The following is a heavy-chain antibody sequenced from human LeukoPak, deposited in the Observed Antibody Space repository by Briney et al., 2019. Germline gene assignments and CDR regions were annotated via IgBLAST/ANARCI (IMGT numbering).Heavy chain of an antibody. J-gene: IGHJ4*02. CDR1: GFTFSSYA. CDR3: ASLHSSGYYGNYFDY. CDR2: ISYDGSNK. V-gene: IGHV3-30*04. Sequence: PGGSLRLSCAASGFTFSSYAMHWVRQAPGKGLEWVAVISYDGSNKYYADSVKGRFTISRDNSKNTLYLQMNSLRAEDTAVYYCASLHSSGYYGNYFDYWGQGTLVTVSS. D-gene: IGHD3-22*01.